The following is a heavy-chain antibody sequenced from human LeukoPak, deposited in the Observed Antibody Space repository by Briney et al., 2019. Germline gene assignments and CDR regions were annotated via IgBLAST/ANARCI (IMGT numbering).Heavy chain of an antibody. V-gene: IGHV3-7*01. Sequence: PGGSLRLSCAASGFTFSNYWMGWVRQAPGKGLEWVANIKQDGSQKYFGDSVKGRFTISRDNAENSLFLQMSSLRGEDTAVYYCARDSGSYHFDSCWGQGTLVTVSS. D-gene: IGHD1-26*01. CDR2: IKQDGSQK. CDR1: GFTFSNYW. CDR3: ARDSGSYHFDSC. J-gene: IGHJ4*02.